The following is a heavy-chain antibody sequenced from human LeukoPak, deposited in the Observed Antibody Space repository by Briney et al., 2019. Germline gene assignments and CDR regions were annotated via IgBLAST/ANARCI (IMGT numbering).Heavy chain of an antibody. CDR1: GYTFTNYG. CDR3: ARDTPYQPLHNDY. Sequence: ASVKVSCKASGYTFTNYGISWVRQAPGQGLERMGWISAYNGNTVYAQKVQGRVTMTTDTSTSTAYMELRSLRSDDTAVYYCARDTPYQPLHNDYWGQGTLVTVSS. V-gene: IGHV1-18*01. CDR2: ISAYNGNT. J-gene: IGHJ4*02. D-gene: IGHD2-2*01.